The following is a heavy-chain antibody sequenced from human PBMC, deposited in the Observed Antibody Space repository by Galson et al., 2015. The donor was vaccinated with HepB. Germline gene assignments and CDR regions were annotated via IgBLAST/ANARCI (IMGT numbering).Heavy chain of an antibody. CDR3: ARDGFSRSEYFDP. CDR1: GYTLTSYG. Sequence: SVKVSCKASGYTLTSYGITWVRQARGQGLEWMGWISGYNGKTNYAQKFQGRITMTTDTSTTTVYMELRSLTSDDTAVYYCARDGFSRSEYFDPWGQGTQIAVSS. V-gene: IGHV1-18*01. J-gene: IGHJ5*02. D-gene: IGHD3-3*01. CDR2: ISGYNGKT.